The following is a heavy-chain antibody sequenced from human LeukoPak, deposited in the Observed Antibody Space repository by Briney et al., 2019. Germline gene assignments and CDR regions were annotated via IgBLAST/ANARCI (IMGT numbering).Heavy chain of an antibody. V-gene: IGHV4-61*09. CDR3: ARLTSSWYQDWYFDL. CDR2: IHTSGST. CDR1: GASISSTSYC. D-gene: IGHD6-13*01. J-gene: IGHJ2*01. Sequence: PSETLSLTCTVSGASISSTSYCWGWIRQPAGKGLEWIGHIHTSGSTNYNPSLKSRVTISVDTSKNQFSLKLSSVTAADTAVYYCARLTSSWYQDWYFDLWGRGTLVTVSS.